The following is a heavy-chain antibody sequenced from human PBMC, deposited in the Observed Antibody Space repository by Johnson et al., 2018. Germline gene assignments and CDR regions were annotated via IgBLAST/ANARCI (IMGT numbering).Heavy chain of an antibody. J-gene: IGHJ6*02. CDR2: IKQEGSEK. CDR1: GFTFSSYW. D-gene: IGHD2-21*02. V-gene: IGHV3-7*01. Sequence: VQLVQSGGGLVQPGGSLRLSCAASGFTFSSYWMSWVRQAPGKGREGVANIKQEGSEKYYVDSVKGRVTISRDNAKNSLYLQMNSLRAEDTAVYYWARDDSRDYYGMDVWGQGTTVTVSS. CDR3: ARDDSRDYYGMDV.